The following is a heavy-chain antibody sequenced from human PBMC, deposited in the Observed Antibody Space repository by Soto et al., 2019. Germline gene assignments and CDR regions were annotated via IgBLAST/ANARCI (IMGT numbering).Heavy chain of an antibody. CDR1: GGSISSGGYY. V-gene: IGHV4-31*03. CDR3: ATTPLGYCSGGSCYSEDY. J-gene: IGHJ4*02. Sequence: QVQLQESGPGLVKPSQTLSLTCNVSGGSISSGGYYWSWIRQHPGKGLEWIGYIYYSGSTYYNPSLKTRVTISVDTSKSQSSLKLSSVSAEDTAVYYWATTPLGYCSGGSCYSEDYWGQGSLVTVSS. D-gene: IGHD2-15*01. CDR2: IYYSGST.